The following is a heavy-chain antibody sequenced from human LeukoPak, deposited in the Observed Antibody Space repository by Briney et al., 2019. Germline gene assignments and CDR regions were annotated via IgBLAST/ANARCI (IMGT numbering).Heavy chain of an antibody. V-gene: IGHV4-4*07. J-gene: IGHJ4*02. CDR2: IYSSGNT. D-gene: IGHD3-22*01. Sequence: SETLSLTCTVSGGSINNYYWSWLRQPAGKGLEWIGRIYSSGNTNYNPSLKSRVTMTVDTSKNQFSLNLSSVTAADTAVYFCARCLVVGFDSSGYYSYFDYWGQGMLVTVSS. CDR1: GGSINNYY. CDR3: ARCLVVGFDSSGYYSYFDY.